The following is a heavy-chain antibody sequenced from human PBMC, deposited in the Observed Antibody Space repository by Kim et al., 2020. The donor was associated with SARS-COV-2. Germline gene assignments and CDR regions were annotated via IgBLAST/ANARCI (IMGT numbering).Heavy chain of an antibody. D-gene: IGHD6-13*01. J-gene: IGHJ5*02. CDR3: AKDHNYSSSGWGWFDP. V-gene: IGHV3-23*01. CDR1: GFTFNFYD. Sequence: GGSLRLSCAASGFTFNFYDMSWVRQAPGKGLEWVSSVNGGGGNTYYADSVKGRFTISRDNSKNTLYLQLNSLRVEDTAEYWCAKDHNYSSSGWGWFDPWGQGTLVTVSS. CDR2: VNGGGGNT.